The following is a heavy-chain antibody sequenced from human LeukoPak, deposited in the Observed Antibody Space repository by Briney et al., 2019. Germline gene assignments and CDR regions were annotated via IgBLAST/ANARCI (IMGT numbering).Heavy chain of an antibody. J-gene: IGHJ6*03. CDR2: ISSSSFKI. D-gene: IGHD6-13*01. CDR1: EFTFVRYA. V-gene: IGHV3-48*04. Sequence: GGSLRLSCAASEFTFVRYAMNWVRQAPGKGLEWVSYISSSSFKIGYADSVKGRFTISRDNSKNSLYLQMDSLRVEDTAVYYCVRDPSYRSSWSYYMDVWGKGTTVTVSS. CDR3: VRDPSYRSSWSYYMDV.